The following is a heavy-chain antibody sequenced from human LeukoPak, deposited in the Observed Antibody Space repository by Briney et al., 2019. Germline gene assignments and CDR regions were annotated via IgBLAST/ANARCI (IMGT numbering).Heavy chain of an antibody. D-gene: IGHD3-10*01. CDR1: GGSIISTLYY. CDR3: ARYRGIRGDRPDHFDY. CDR2: IYYTGST. J-gene: IGHJ4*02. V-gene: IGHV4-39*07. Sequence: SETLSLTCTVSGGSIISTLYYWVWIRQPPGKGLEWIGSIYYTGSTLYNPSLKTRVTISVDTSKNQFSLNLSSVSAADTAVYFCARYRGIRGDRPDHFDYWGQGILVTVSS.